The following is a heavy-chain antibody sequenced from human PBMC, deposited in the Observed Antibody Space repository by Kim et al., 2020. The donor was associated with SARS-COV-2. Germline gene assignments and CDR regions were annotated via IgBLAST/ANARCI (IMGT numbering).Heavy chain of an antibody. V-gene: IGHV3-49*04. Sequence: GGSLRLSCTASGFTFGDYAMSWVRQAPGKGLEWVGFIRSKGYGGTTEYAASVKGRFTISRDDSKSLAYLQMNSLKTEDAAVYYCTREHQHGSTPLFDYWGQGTLVTVSS. CDR1: GFTFGDYA. CDR3: TREHQHGSTPLFDY. D-gene: IGHD6-13*01. J-gene: IGHJ4*02. CDR2: IRSKGYGGTT.